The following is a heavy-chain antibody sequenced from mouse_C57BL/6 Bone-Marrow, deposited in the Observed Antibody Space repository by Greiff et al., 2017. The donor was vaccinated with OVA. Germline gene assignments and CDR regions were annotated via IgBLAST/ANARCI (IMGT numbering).Heavy chain of an antibody. CDR3: AKTGFITTVVATLDWYCDV. Sequence: VQLQQSGPGLVQPSQSLSITCTVSGFSLTSYGVHWVRQPPGKGLEWLGVIWSGGSTDYNAAFISRLSISKDNSKSQVFFKMNSLQADDTAIYYWAKTGFITTVVATLDWYCDVWGTGTTVTVSS. V-gene: IGHV2-4*01. J-gene: IGHJ1*03. D-gene: IGHD1-1*01. CDR1: GFSLTSYG. CDR2: IWSGGST.